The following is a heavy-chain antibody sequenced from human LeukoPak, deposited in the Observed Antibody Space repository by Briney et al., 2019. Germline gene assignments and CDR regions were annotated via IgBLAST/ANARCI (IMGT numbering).Heavy chain of an antibody. Sequence: SETLSLTCSVSSGSISSPLHYWGWIRQPPGKGLEWIGSIFYTGSTYYNPSLKSRVTISLDTSKNHFSLRLSSVTAADTAVYYCARVEVGATNREHKTFDPWGQGTLVTVSS. J-gene: IGHJ5*02. CDR2: IFYTGST. CDR3: ARVEVGATNREHKTFDP. D-gene: IGHD1-26*01. CDR1: SGSISSPLHY. V-gene: IGHV4-39*07.